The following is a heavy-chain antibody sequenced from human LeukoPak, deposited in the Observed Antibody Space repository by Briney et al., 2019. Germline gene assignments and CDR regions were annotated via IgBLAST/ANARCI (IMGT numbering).Heavy chain of an antibody. V-gene: IGHV4-4*02. CDR2: VNLQGST. Sequence: SETLSLTCGVSGGSITNTNYRTWVRQPPGKGLEWIGEVNLQGSTNYNPSLMGRVAISVDTSENHISLQLTSVTAADTAVYYCAREGGPYRPLDYSGQGTLVTVSS. CDR3: AREGGPYRPLDY. CDR1: GGSITNTNY. J-gene: IGHJ4*02.